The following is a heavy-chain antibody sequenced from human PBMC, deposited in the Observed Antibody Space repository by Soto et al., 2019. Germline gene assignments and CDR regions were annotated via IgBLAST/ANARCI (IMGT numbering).Heavy chain of an antibody. CDR3: AKAPTITMVRPNGWFDP. J-gene: IGHJ5*02. CDR2: INHSGST. Sequence: QVQLQQWGAGLLKPSETLSLTCAVYGGSFSGYYWSWIRQPPGKGLEWIGEINHSGSTNYNPSLKSRVTISVDTSKNQFSLRLSSVTAADTAVYYWAKAPTITMVRPNGWFDPWGQGTLVTVSS. V-gene: IGHV4-34*01. CDR1: GGSFSGYY. D-gene: IGHD3-10*01.